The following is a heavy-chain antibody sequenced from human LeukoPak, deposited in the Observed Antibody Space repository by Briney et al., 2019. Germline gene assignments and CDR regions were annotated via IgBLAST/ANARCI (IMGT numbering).Heavy chain of an antibody. V-gene: IGHV4-61*02. Sequence: SQTLSLTCTVSGGSISSGSYYWSWIQQPAGKGLEWIGRIYTSGSTNYNPSLKSRVTISVDTSKNQFSLKLSSVTAADTAVYYCARRGSSLDFDYWGQGTLVTVSS. CDR1: GGSISSGSYY. CDR3: ARRGSSLDFDY. CDR2: IYTSGST. J-gene: IGHJ4*02. D-gene: IGHD3-16*01.